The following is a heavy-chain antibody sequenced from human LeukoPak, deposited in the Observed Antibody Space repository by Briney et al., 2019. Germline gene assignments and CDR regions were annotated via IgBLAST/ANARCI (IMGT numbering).Heavy chain of an antibody. CDR3: ARGHPWNRVAATLGSRYYMDV. V-gene: IGHV1-2*02. Sequence: ASVKVSCKASGYTFIAYYMHWVRQAPGQGLEWMGWINPNSGGTNYAQKFQGRVTMTRDTSISTAYMDLSRLRSDDTAVYYCARGHPWNRVAATLGSRYYMDVWGKGTTVTVSS. CDR2: INPNSGGT. CDR1: GYTFIAYY. J-gene: IGHJ6*03. D-gene: IGHD2-15*01.